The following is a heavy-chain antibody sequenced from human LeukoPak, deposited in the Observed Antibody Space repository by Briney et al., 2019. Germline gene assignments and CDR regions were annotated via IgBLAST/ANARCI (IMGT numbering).Heavy chain of an antibody. CDR3: ARSSMGYCSSTSCYTFDY. CDR1: GYTFTSYG. J-gene: IGHJ4*02. D-gene: IGHD2-2*02. CDR2: ISAYNGNT. V-gene: IGHV1-18*01. Sequence: GASVKVSCKASGYTFTSYGISWVRQAPGQGLEWMGWISAYNGNTNYAQKLQGRVTMTTDTSTSTAYMELRSLRSDDTAVYYCARSSMGYCSSTSCYTFDYWGQGTLVTVSS.